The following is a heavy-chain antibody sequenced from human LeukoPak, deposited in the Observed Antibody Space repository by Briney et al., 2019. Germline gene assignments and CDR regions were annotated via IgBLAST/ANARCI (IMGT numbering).Heavy chain of an antibody. J-gene: IGHJ1*01. CDR1: GGTFSNYA. Sequence: SVKVSCKASGGTFSNYAISWVRQAPGQGLEWMGGIIPIFGTANYAQKFQGRVTITADESTSTAYMELSSLRSEDTAVYYCASSTTPPDIVVVPAAMAEYFQHWGQGTLVTVSS. CDR2: IIPIFGTA. V-gene: IGHV1-69*01. CDR3: ASSTTPPDIVVVPAAMAEYFQH. D-gene: IGHD2-2*01.